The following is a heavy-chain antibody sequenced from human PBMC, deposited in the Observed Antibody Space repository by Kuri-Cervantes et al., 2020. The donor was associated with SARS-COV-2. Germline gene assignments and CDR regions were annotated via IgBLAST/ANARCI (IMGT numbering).Heavy chain of an antibody. J-gene: IGHJ6*02. CDR1: GFTFSSYD. CDR2: IGTAGDT. Sequence: GGSLRLSCAASGFTFSSYDMHWVRQATGKGLEWVSAIGTAGDTYYPGSVKGRFTISRENAKNSLYLQMNSLRAGDTAVYYCARALAARPVNGYYGMDVWGQGTTVTVSS. V-gene: IGHV3-13*01. CDR3: ARALAARPVNGYYGMDV. D-gene: IGHD6-6*01.